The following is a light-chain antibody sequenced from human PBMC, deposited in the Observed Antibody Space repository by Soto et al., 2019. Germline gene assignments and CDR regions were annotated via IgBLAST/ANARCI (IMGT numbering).Light chain of an antibody. Sequence: QAVVTQEPSLTVSPGGTVTPTCGSSTGAVATGHYAYWFHQKPGQAPRPLIYDTYNRFSWTPARFSGSLLGGKAALTLSGAQPEDEADYYCLLYSGGYVFGPGTKVTVL. J-gene: IGLJ1*01. V-gene: IGLV7-46*01. CDR3: LLYSGGYV. CDR2: DTY. CDR1: TGAVATGHY.